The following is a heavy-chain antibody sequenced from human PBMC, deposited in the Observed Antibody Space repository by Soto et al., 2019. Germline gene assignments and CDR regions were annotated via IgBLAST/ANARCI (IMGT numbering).Heavy chain of an antibody. CDR2: IYHSGST. CDR3: ARVPRGSSNYFDY. CDR1: GGSISSSNW. D-gene: IGHD6-6*01. V-gene: IGHV4-4*02. J-gene: IGHJ4*02. Sequence: SETLSLTCAVSGGSISSSNWWSWVRQPPGKGLEWIGEIYHSGSTNYNPSLKSRVTISVDKSKNQFSLKLSSVTAADTAVYYCARVPRGSSNYFDYWGQGTLVTVSS.